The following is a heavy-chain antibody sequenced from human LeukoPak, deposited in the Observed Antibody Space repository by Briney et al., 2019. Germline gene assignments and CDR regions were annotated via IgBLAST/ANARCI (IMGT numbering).Heavy chain of an antibody. CDR1: GFTFSSYA. D-gene: IGHD6-6*01. Sequence: PGGSLRLSCAASGFTFSSYAMHWVRQAPGKGLEYVSAISSNGGSTYYANSVKGRFTISRDNSKNTLYLQMNSLRAEDTAVYYCARCLRLAFHIWAPETMVPVSS. V-gene: IGHV3-64*01. CDR3: ARCLRLAFHI. J-gene: IGHJ3*02. CDR2: ISSNGGST.